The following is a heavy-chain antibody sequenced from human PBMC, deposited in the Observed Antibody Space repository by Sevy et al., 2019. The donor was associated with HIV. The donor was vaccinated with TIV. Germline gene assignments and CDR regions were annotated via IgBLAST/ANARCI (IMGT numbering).Heavy chain of an antibody. V-gene: IGHV1-2*06. CDR1: GYTFTDEY. CDR2: IFPNSGVT. D-gene: IGHD1-7*01. J-gene: IGHJ6*02. CDR3: ARDAGGGTTNSGLDV. Sequence: ASVKVSCKASGYTFTDEYLHWVRQAPGQGLEWIGRIFPNSGVTKSAQRFRGRVTMTRDTSISTAYVELSGLRSDDTAVYYCARDAGGGTTNSGLDVWGQGTTVTVSS.